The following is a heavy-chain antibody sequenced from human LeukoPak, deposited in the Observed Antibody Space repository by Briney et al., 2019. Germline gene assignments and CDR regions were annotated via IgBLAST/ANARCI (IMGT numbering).Heavy chain of an antibody. CDR3: ANAGRITMIVVVTPFDY. CDR1: GFTFSSYA. V-gene: IGHV3-23*01. Sequence: GGSLRLSCAASGFTFSSYAMSWVRQAPGKGLEWVSAISGSGGSTYYADSVKGRFTISRDNSKNTLYLQMNSLRAEDTAVYYCANAGRITMIVVVTPFDYWGQGTLVTVSS. D-gene: IGHD3-22*01. CDR2: ISGSGGST. J-gene: IGHJ4*02.